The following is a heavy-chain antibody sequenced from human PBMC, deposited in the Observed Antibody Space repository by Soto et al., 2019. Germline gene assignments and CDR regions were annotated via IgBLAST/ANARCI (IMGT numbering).Heavy chain of an antibody. CDR3: AKATATGGGAFEI. CDR1: GFICSSYD. Sequence: PGGSLRLSCAVSGFICSSYDMSWVRQAPGKGLSWVSTILVGGSTHYEDSVQGRFTISRDTSKNTVYLHMNSLTAGDTAVYYCAKATATGGGAFEIYGQGTMVTV. V-gene: IGHV3-23*01. CDR2: ILVGGST. D-gene: IGHD2-8*02. J-gene: IGHJ3*02.